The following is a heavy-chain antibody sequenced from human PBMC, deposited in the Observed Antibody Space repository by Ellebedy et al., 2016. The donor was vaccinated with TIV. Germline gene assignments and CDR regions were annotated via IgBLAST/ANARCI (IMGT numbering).Heavy chain of an antibody. J-gene: IGHJ4*02. CDR2: IHPGDSET. CDR3: ARLQRGYSYGPFDY. Sequence: GESLKISXKGSGYTFTNYWVAWVRQMPGKGLEWMGIIHPGDSETRYSPSFQGQVTIPADKSTSTVYLQWDNLKAADTAMYYCARLQRGYSYGPFDYWGQGTLVTVSS. D-gene: IGHD5-18*01. V-gene: IGHV5-51*01. CDR1: GYTFTNYW.